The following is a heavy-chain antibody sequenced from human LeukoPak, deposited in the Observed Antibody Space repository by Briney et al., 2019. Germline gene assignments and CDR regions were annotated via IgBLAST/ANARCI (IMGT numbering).Heavy chain of an antibody. V-gene: IGHV1-8*01. CDR1: GYTFTSYD. CDR3: ARGSRSWDGSRYLYYFDY. J-gene: IGHJ4*02. Sequence: VASVKVSCKASGYTFTSYDINWVRQATGHGLEWMGWMNPNSGNTGYAQKFQGRVTVTRNTSISTAYMELSSLRSEDTAVYYCARGSRSWDGSRYLYYFDYWGQGTLVTVSS. D-gene: IGHD3-22*01. CDR2: MNPNSGNT.